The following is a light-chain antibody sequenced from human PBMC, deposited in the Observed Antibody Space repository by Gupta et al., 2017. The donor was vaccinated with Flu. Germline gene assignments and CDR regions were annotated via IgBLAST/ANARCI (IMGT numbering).Light chain of an antibody. V-gene: IGKV4-1*01. CDR1: QSVLYSSNNKNY. J-gene: IGKJ4*01. CDR3: QQYYSTPLT. Sequence: NCKSSQSVLYSSNNKNYLAWYQQKPGQPPKLLIYWASTRESGVPDRFSGSGSGTDFTLTISSLQAEDVAVYYCQQYYSTPLTFGGGTKVEIK. CDR2: WAS.